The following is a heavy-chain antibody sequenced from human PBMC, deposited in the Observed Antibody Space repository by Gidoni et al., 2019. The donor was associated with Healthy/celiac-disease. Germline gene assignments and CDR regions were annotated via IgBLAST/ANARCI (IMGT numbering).Heavy chain of an antibody. J-gene: IGHJ5*02. CDR2: LSYSGST. CDR1: GGSISSSSYY. CDR3: ARDGVIVGASIHWFDP. V-gene: IGHV4-39*07. D-gene: IGHD1-26*01. Sequence: QLQLQESGPGLVKPSETLSLTCTVSGGSISSSSYYWGWIRQPPGKGLEWIGSLSYSGSTYYNPSLKSRVTISVDTSKNQFSRKLSSVTAADTAVYYCARDGVIVGASIHWFDPWGQGTLVTVSS.